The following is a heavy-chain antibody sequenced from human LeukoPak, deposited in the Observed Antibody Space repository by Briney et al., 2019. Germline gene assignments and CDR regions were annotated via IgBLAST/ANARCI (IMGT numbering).Heavy chain of an antibody. CDR1: GYIFTSFY. CDR3: AREVGIRGHFDY. Sequence: ASVKVSCKASGYIFTSFYMHWVRQAPGQGLEWMGIINPSGGNTGYAQKFQGRVIMTRDMSTSTVYMELSRLRSEDTAVYYCAREVGIRGHFDYRGRGTPVTVSS. J-gene: IGHJ4*02. V-gene: IGHV1-46*01. D-gene: IGHD1-26*01. CDR2: INPSGGNT.